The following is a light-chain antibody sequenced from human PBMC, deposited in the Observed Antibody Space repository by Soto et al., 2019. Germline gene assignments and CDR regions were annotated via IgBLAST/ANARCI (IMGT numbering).Light chain of an antibody. Sequence: QSALTQPASVSGSPGQSITISCTGTSSDVGDYNFVSWYQQHPGKVPKPLISEVSNRPSGVSNRFSGSKSGNTASLTISGLQAEDEAEYYCSSYTSTNRGVFGTGTKVTVL. J-gene: IGLJ1*01. CDR2: EVS. V-gene: IGLV2-14*01. CDR1: SSDVGDYNF. CDR3: SSYTSTNRGV.